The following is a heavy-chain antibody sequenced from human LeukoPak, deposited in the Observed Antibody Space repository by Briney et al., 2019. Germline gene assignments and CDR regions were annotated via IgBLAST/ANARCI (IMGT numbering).Heavy chain of an antibody. CDR3: VKDRVSISSSGYFDY. V-gene: IGHV3-64D*06. J-gene: IGHJ4*02. D-gene: IGHD6-13*01. CDR2: ISSNGGST. Sequence: GGSLRLSCSASGFTFSSYAMHWVRQAPGKGLEYASAISSNGGSTYYADSVKGRFTISRDNSKNTLYLQMSSLRDEDTAVYYCVKDRVSISSSGYFDYWGQGTLVTVSS. CDR1: GFTFSSYA.